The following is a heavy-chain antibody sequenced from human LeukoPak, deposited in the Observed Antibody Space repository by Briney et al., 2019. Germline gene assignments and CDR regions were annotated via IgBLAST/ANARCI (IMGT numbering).Heavy chain of an antibody. CDR2: IYSDGST. J-gene: IGHJ4*02. V-gene: IGHV3-53*01. CDR1: GLTVSSNY. Sequence: PGGSLRLSCAASGLTVSSNYMSWVRQAPGKGLEWVSVIYSDGSTYYADSVKGRFTISRDNSKNTLYLQMNSLRAEDTAVYYCARWSDARNFDYWGQGTLVTVSS. CDR3: ARWSDARNFDY. D-gene: IGHD3-3*01.